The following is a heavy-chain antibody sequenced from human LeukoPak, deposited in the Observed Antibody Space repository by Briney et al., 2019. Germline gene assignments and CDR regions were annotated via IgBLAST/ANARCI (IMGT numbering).Heavy chain of an antibody. CDR2: IKQDGREE. CDR1: GFTFSSYW. D-gene: IGHD3-10*01. J-gene: IGHJ4*02. V-gene: IGHV3-7*01. Sequence: GGSLRLSCAASGFTFSSYWRTWVGQAPGKGREWVANIKQDGREEYYVDSVKGRVTISRDNAKNSLYLQMNSLRAEDTAVYYCARDDVLLPYWGQGTLVTVSS. CDR3: ARDDVLLPY.